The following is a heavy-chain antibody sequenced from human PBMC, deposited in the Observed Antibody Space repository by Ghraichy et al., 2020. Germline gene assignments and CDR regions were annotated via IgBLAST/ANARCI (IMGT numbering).Heavy chain of an antibody. CDR2: ISGSGGST. CDR1: GFTFSSYA. D-gene: IGHD3-3*01. V-gene: IGHV3-23*01. J-gene: IGHJ6*02. CDR3: AKDRLRFPYYYYGMDV. Sequence: ETLSLTCAASGFTFSSYAMSWVRQAPGKGLEWVSAISGSGGSTYYADSVKGRFTISRDNSKNTLYLQMNSLRAEDTAVYYCAKDRLRFPYYYYGMDVWGQGTTVTVSS.